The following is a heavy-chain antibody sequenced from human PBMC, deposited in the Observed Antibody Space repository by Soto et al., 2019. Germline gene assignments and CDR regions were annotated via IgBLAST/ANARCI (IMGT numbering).Heavy chain of an antibody. CDR1: GGSISSYY. CDR2: IYYSGST. Sequence: KPSETLSLTCTVSGGSISSYYWSWIRQPPGKGLEWIGYIYYSGSTNYNPSLKSRVTISVDTSKNQFSLKLSSVTAADTAVYYCARGNSYYYYYGMDVWGQGTTVTVSS. V-gene: IGHV4-59*01. CDR3: ARGNSYYYYYGMDV. J-gene: IGHJ6*02. D-gene: IGHD1-7*01.